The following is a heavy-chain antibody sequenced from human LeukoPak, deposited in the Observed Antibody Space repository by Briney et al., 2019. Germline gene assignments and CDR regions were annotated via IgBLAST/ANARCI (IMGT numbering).Heavy chain of an antibody. CDR1: GYTFTSYY. CDR3: ARLNSGYEYYFDY. J-gene: IGHJ4*02. V-gene: IGHV1-69*06. D-gene: IGHD5-12*01. CDR2: IIPIFGTA. Sequence: SVKVSCKASGYTFTSYYMHWVRQAPGQGLEWMGGIIPIFGTANYAQKFQGRVTITADKSTSTAYMELSSLRSEDTAVYYCARLNSGYEYYFDYWGQGTLVTVSS.